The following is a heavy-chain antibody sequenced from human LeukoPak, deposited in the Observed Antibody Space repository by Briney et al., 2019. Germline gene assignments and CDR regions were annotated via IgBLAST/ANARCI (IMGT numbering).Heavy chain of an antibody. CDR3: ARDLEALGYCSSTSCYQGSNWFDP. Sequence: SETLSLTCTVSGGSISSYYWSWIRQPAGKGLEWIGRIYTSGSTNYNPSLKSRVTMSVDTSKNQFSLKLSSVTAADTAVYYCARDLEALGYCSSTSCYQGSNWFDPWGQGTLVTVSS. CDR1: GGSISSYY. J-gene: IGHJ5*02. V-gene: IGHV4-4*07. D-gene: IGHD2-2*01. CDR2: IYTSGST.